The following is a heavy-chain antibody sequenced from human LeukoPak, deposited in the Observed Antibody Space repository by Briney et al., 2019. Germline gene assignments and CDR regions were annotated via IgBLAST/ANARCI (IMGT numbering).Heavy chain of an antibody. J-gene: IGHJ6*02. CDR2: IIPIFGTA. Sequence: ASVKVSCKASGGTFSSYALSWVRQAPGQGLEWMGGIIPIFGTANYAQKFQGRVTITADESTSTAYMELSSLRSEDTAVYYCARDSSSWYSSGGMDVWGQGTTVTVSS. CDR1: GGTFSSYA. V-gene: IGHV1-69*13. D-gene: IGHD6-13*01. CDR3: ARDSSSWYSSGGMDV.